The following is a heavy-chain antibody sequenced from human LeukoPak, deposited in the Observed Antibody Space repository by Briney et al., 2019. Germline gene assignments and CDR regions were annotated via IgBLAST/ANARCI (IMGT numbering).Heavy chain of an antibody. J-gene: IGHJ5*02. CDR1: GFTFSGYD. D-gene: IGHD3-3*01. CDR3: RTIFGVVNWFDP. CDR2: LSGSDGSA. Sequence: GGSLRLSCAASGFTFSGYDMSWVRQAPGKGLEWVSALSGSDGSAHYADSVKGRFTISGDNSKNTLYLQMNSLRAEDTAVYYCRTIFGVVNWFDPWGQGTLVTVSS. V-gene: IGHV3-23*01.